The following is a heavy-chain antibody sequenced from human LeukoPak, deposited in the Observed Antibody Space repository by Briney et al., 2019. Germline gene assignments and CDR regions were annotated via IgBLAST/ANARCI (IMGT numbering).Heavy chain of an antibody. CDR2: INPNSGGT. CDR3: ARLKWSSWYIMDNAFDI. V-gene: IGHV1-2*02. CDR1: GYTFTGYY. J-gene: IGHJ3*02. Sequence: GASVKVSCKASGYTFTGYYMHWVRQAPGQGLEWMGWINPNSGGTNYAQKFQGRVTMTRDTSISTAYMELSRLRSDDTAVYYCARLKWSSWYIMDNAFDIWGQGTMVTVSS. D-gene: IGHD6-13*01.